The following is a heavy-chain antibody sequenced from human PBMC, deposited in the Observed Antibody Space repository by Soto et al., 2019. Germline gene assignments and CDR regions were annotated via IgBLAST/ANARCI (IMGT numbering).Heavy chain of an antibody. J-gene: IGHJ6*02. CDR3: ARRQLERRSNYYYYYGMAV. D-gene: IGHD1-1*01. V-gene: IGHV3-72*01. CDR2: TRNKANSYTT. CDR1: RFTFSDHY. Sequence: EVQLVESGGGLVQPGGSLRLYCAASRFTFSDHYMDWVRQAPGKGLEWVGRTRNKANSYTTEYAASVKGRFTISRDDSKNSMYLQMNSLKTEDTAVYYCARRQLERRSNYYYYYGMAVWGQGTTVTVSS.